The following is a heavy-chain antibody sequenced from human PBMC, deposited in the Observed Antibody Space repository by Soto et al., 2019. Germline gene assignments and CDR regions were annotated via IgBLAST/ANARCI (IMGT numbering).Heavy chain of an antibody. Sequence: ASVKVSCKASGYTFTVYYMHCVLQSPGQWLEWMGWINPNSGGTNYAQKFQGRVTMTRDTSISTAYMELSRLRSDDTAVYYCARDQRSTSHPFHGYNWFDPWGQGTLVTVSS. V-gene: IGHV1-2*02. D-gene: IGHD2-2*01. CDR2: INPNSGGT. CDR1: GYTFTVYY. CDR3: ARDQRSTSHPFHGYNWFDP. J-gene: IGHJ5*02.